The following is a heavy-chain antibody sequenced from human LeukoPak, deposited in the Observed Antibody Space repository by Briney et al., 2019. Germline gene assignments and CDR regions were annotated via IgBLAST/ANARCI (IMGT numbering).Heavy chain of an antibody. CDR1: GGSISSSSYY. CDR3: ARDGYSYGLPFDP. Sequence: PSETLSLTCTVSGGSISSSSYYWGWIPQPPGKGLEWIGSIYYSGSTYYNPSLKSRVTISVDTSKNQFSLKLSSVTAADTAVYYCARDGYSYGLPFDPWGQGTLVTVSS. D-gene: IGHD5-18*01. CDR2: IYYSGST. V-gene: IGHV4-39*02. J-gene: IGHJ5*02.